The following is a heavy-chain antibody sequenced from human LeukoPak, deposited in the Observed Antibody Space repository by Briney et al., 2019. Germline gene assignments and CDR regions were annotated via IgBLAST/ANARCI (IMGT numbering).Heavy chain of an antibody. CDR3: AKARVGATTRDAFDI. V-gene: IGHV3-23*01. J-gene: IGHJ3*02. CDR1: GLTFGSYA. Sequence: GGSLRLSCAASGLTFGSYAMSWVRQAPGKGLSWVSPISGSGGSTYYADSVKGRFTISRDNSKNTLYLQMNSLRAEDTAVYYCAKARVGATTRDAFDIWGQGTMVTVSS. CDR2: ISGSGGST. D-gene: IGHD1-26*01.